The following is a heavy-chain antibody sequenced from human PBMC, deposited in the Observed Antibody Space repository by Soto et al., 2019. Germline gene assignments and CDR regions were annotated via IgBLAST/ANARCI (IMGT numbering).Heavy chain of an antibody. CDR3: ARDSPLITMVRGVIQDYYYYYGMDV. D-gene: IGHD3-10*01. V-gene: IGHV4-4*07. J-gene: IGHJ6*02. CDR2: IYTSGST. Sequence: RSLTCTVSGGSISSYYWSWIRQPAGKGLEWIGRIYTSGSTNYNPSLKSRVTMSVDTSKNQFSLKLSSVTAADTAVYYCARDSPLITMVRGVIQDYYYYYGMDVWGQGTTVTVSS. CDR1: GGSISSYY.